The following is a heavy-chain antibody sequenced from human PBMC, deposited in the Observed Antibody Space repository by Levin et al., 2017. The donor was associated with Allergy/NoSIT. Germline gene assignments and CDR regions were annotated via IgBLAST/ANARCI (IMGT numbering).Heavy chain of an antibody. V-gene: IGHV3-23*01. CDR1: GFTFSSYA. CDR3: AKDFYDILTGYYYQDLNWFDP. CDR2: ISGSGGST. D-gene: IGHD3-9*01. Sequence: SCAASGFTFSSYAMSWVRQAPGKGLEWVSAISGSGGSTYYADSVKGRFTISRDNSKNTLYLQMNSLRAEDTAVYYCAKDFYDILTGYYYQDLNWFDPWGQGTLVTVSS. J-gene: IGHJ5*02.